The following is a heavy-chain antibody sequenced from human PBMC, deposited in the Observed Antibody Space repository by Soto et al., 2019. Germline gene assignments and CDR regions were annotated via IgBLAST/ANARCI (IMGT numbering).Heavy chain of an antibody. J-gene: IGHJ4*02. CDR1: GGTFSSYT. D-gene: IGHD2-2*01. CDR3: AGRTVVPAAMADY. V-gene: IGHV1-69*02. CDR2: IIPILGIA. Sequence: QVQLVQSGAEVKKPGSSVKVSCKASGGTFSSYTISWVRQAPGQGLEWMGRIIPILGIANYAQKFQGRVTIHADKSTSTAYMELSSLRSEDTAVYYCAGRTVVPAAMADYWGQGTLVTVSS.